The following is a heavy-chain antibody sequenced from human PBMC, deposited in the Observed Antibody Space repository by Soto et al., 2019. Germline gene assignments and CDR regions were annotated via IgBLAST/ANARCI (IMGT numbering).Heavy chain of an antibody. CDR2: IGTSCDA. J-gene: IGHJ4*02. V-gene: IGHV3-13*04. CDR3: TTGLSNGYYNFDY. CDR1: GGTCSSYD. D-gene: IGHD3-22*01. Sequence: GGXLRXXCAXSGGTCSSYDMHWVXXFTVKVLEWVSAIGTSCDAYYPNSVKGRLTISRDDSKNTLSLRMNSLKTEDTAFYYCTTGLSNGYYNFDYWGQGT.